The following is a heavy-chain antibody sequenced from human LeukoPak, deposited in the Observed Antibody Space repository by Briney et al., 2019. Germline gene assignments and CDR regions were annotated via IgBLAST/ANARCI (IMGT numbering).Heavy chain of an antibody. J-gene: IGHJ6*02. CDR3: ARESRYCSSTSCYSAYYYGMDV. V-gene: IGHV4-34*01. CDR1: GGSFSGYY. CDR2: INHSGST. D-gene: IGHD2-2*01. Sequence: SETLSLTCAVYGGSFSGYYWSWIRQPPGKGLEWIGEINHSGSTNYNPSLKRRVTISVDKSTNQFSLKVSSVIAADTAVYYCARESRYCSSTSCYSAYYYGMDVWGQGTTVTVSS.